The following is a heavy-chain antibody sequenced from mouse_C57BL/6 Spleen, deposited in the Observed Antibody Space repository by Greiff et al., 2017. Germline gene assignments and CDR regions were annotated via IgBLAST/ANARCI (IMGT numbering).Heavy chain of an antibody. D-gene: IGHD2-3*01. Sequence: EVKVVESEGGLVQPGSSMKLSCTASGFTFSDYYMAWVRQVPEKGLEWVANINYDGSSTYYLDSLKSRFIISRDNAKNILYLQMSSLKSEDTATYYCARVDGYYYWYFDVWGTGTTVTVSS. V-gene: IGHV5-16*01. CDR2: INYDGSST. J-gene: IGHJ1*03. CDR3: ARVDGYYYWYFDV. CDR1: GFTFSDYY.